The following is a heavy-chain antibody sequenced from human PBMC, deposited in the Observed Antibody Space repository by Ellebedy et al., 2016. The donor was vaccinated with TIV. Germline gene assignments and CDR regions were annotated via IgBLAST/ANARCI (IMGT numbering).Heavy chain of an antibody. Sequence: MPSETLSLTCTVSGGSIRTYSWSWIRQPAGKELEWIGRIYTTGSTNYNPSLESRVTMSADTTKNQFSLRLTSVTAADTAVYYCARDLTDYGETYYFDYWGQGALVTVSS. CDR2: IYTTGST. J-gene: IGHJ4*02. CDR3: ARDLTDYGETYYFDY. D-gene: IGHD4-17*01. V-gene: IGHV4-4*07. CDR1: GGSIRTYS.